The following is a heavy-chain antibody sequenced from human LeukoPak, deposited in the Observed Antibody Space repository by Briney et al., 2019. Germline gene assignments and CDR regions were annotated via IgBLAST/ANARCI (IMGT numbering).Heavy chain of an antibody. Sequence: GGSLRLTCAASGFTFSNYVMIRVRQAPGKGLERVSSISGSGGITYYADSVKGRFTISRDKSQNTLYLQMNSLRAEDTAVYYCAQGASGWYQHYHWGQGTLVTVSS. CDR1: GFTFSNYV. CDR3: AQGASGWYQHYH. D-gene: IGHD6-19*01. V-gene: IGHV3-23*01. CDR2: ISGSGGIT. J-gene: IGHJ4*02.